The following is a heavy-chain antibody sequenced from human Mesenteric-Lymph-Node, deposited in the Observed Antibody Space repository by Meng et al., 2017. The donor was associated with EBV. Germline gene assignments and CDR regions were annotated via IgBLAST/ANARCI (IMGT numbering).Heavy chain of an antibody. V-gene: IGHV4-4*02. CDR2: VYHSGSA. Sequence: QGQVKGAGPGLGEPSCALALTLAFSGGSISSSNGWSWVRQPPGKGLEWIGEVYHSGSANYNPSLKSRVTISVDKSKNQFSLNLSSVTAADTAVYYCARVGYNYVYYFDYWGQGTLVTVSS. CDR1: GGSISSSNG. CDR3: ARVGYNYVYYFDY. D-gene: IGHD5-18*01. J-gene: IGHJ4*02.